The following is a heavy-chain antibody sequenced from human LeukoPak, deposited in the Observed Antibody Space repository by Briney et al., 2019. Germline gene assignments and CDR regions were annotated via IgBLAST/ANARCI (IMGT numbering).Heavy chain of an antibody. D-gene: IGHD3-22*01. J-gene: IGHJ4*02. CDR2: ISAYNGNT. CDR1: GYTFTSYG. CDR3: ARDLQDYYDSSGYYLLGY. Sequence: ASVKVSCKASGYTFTSYGISWVRQAPGRGLEWMGWISAYNGNTNYAQKLQGRVTMTTDTSTSTAYMELRSLRSDDTAVYYCARDLQDYYDSSGYYLLGYWGQGTLVTVSS. V-gene: IGHV1-18*01.